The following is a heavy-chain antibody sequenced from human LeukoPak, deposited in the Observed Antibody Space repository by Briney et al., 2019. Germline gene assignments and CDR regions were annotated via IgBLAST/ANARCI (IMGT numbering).Heavy chain of an antibody. Sequence: ASVKVSCKASGYTFTAYYMHWVRQAPGQGLEWMGWINPNSGDTHYTQKFQGRVTMTRDTSISTAYMEVSRLRSDDTAVYYCAFTPGGSWYAGWYFDSWGQGTLVTVSS. CDR1: GYTFTAYY. D-gene: IGHD6-13*01. CDR3: AFTPGGSWYAGWYFDS. V-gene: IGHV1-2*02. CDR2: INPNSGDT. J-gene: IGHJ4*02.